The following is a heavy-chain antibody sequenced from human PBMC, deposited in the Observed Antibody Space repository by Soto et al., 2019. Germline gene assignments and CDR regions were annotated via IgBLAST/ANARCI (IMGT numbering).Heavy chain of an antibody. Sequence: ASVKVSCKASGYTFTGYYMHWVRQAPGQGLEWMGWINPNSGGTNYAQKFQGRVTMTRDTSISTAYMELSRLRSDDTAVYYCARTKYGGTLRLDYGMDVWGKGTTVTISS. V-gene: IGHV1-2*02. CDR2: INPNSGGT. CDR3: ARTKYGGTLRLDYGMDV. D-gene: IGHD2-15*01. J-gene: IGHJ6*04. CDR1: GYTFTGYY.